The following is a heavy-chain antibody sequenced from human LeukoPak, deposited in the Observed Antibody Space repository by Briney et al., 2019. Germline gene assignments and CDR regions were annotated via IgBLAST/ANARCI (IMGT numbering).Heavy chain of an antibody. V-gene: IGHV4-59*01. J-gene: IGHJ4*02. CDR3: AKDHVGTWSDGDY. CDR2: IFYSGST. Sequence: PSETLSLTCTVSGGSISSYYWSWIRQPPGRGLEWIGCIFYSGSTNYNPSLKSRVTISLDTSKNHFSLRLSSVTAADTAVYYCAKDHVGTWSDGDYWGQGTLVTVSS. CDR1: GGSISSYY. D-gene: IGHD6-13*01.